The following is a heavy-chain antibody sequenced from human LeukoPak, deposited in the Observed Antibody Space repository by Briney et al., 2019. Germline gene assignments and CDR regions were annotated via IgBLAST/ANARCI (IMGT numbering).Heavy chain of an antibody. CDR1: GYTFSSYW. V-gene: IGHV5-51*01. J-gene: IGHJ6*03. Sequence: RGESLNISCKGSGYTFSSYWIGWVRQMPGKGLEWMGIIYPDDSDTRYSPSFQGQVTISADKSISTAYLQWSSLKASDTAMYYCARLAYCSNDVCYSNYYYSMDVWGKGTTVTVSS. D-gene: IGHD2-8*01. CDR2: IYPDDSDT. CDR3: ARLAYCSNDVCYSNYYYSMDV.